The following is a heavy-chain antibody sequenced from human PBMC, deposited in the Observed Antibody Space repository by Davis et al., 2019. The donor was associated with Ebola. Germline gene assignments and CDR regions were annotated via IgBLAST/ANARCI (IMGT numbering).Heavy chain of an antibody. V-gene: IGHV4-39*07. CDR3: ARSVRSSSWSLPFDY. CDR1: GGSISNRIYY. Sequence: PSETLSLTCTVSGGSISNRIYYWGWIRQPPGKGLEWIGSIYYSGSTYYNPSLKSRVTISIDTSKNQFSLKLSSVTAADTAVYYCARSVRSSSWSLPFDYWGQGTLITVSS. CDR2: IYYSGST. D-gene: IGHD6-13*01. J-gene: IGHJ4*02.